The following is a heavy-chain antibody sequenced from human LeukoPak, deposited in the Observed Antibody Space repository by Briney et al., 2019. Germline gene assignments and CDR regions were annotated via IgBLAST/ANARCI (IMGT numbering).Heavy chain of an antibody. CDR1: GGSISSSSYY. CDR3: APATTVRGVPNWFDP. J-gene: IGHJ5*02. CDR2: IYYSGST. Sequence: SETLSLTCTVSGGSISSSSYYWGWIRQPPGKGLEWIGSIYYSGSTYYNPSLKSRVTISVDTSKNQFSLKLSSVTAADTAVYYCAPATTVRGVPNWFDPWGQGTLVTVSS. D-gene: IGHD3-10*01. V-gene: IGHV4-39*07.